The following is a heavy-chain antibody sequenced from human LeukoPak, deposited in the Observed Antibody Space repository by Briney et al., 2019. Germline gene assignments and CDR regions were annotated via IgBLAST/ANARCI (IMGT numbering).Heavy chain of an antibody. J-gene: IGHJ4*02. Sequence: SQTLSLTCAVSGGSISSGSYSLSWIRQPPGKGLEWIGYIYPRGSTYYNPSLKSRVILSLDKSANQFSLNLSSVTAADTAVYYCARFSPRAMGNYLDFWGQGTLVTVSS. D-gene: IGHD7-27*01. CDR2: IYPRGST. CDR1: GGSISSGSYS. V-gene: IGHV4-30-2*01. CDR3: ARFSPRAMGNYLDF.